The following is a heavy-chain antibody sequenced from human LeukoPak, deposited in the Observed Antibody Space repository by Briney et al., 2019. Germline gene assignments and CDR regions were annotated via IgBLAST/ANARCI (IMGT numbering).Heavy chain of an antibody. CDR2: IIPILGIA. V-gene: IGHV1-69*04. Sequence: GASVKVSCKASGGTFSSYAISWVRQAPGQGLEWMGRIIPILGIASYAQKLQGRVTITADKSTSTAYIQLSSLRSEDTAVYYCAREKVGATNRYFDYWGQGTQVTVSS. D-gene: IGHD1-26*01. CDR1: GGTFSSYA. J-gene: IGHJ4*02. CDR3: AREKVGATNRYFDY.